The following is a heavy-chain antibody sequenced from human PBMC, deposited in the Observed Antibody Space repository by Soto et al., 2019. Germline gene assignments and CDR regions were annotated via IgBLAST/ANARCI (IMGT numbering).Heavy chain of an antibody. J-gene: IGHJ5*02. CDR3: AKDTATGPILYHFDT. Sequence: GGSLRLSCAASGFTFDDYAMHWVRQAPGKGLEWVSGISWNSGSIGYADSVKGRFTISRDNAKNSLYLQMNSLRAEDTALYYCAKDTATGPILYHFDTWGQGTLVTVSS. CDR2: ISWNSGSI. V-gene: IGHV3-9*01. CDR1: GFTFDDYA. D-gene: IGHD5-12*01.